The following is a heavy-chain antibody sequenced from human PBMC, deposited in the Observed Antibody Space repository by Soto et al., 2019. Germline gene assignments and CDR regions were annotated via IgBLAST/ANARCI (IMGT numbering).Heavy chain of an antibody. J-gene: IGHJ1*01. D-gene: IGHD6-19*01. V-gene: IGHV1-18*01. Sequence: ASVKVSCKASGYTFTSYGISWVRQAPGQGLEWMGWISAYNGNTNYAQKLQGRVTMTTDTSTSTAYMELRSLRSDDTAVYYCAKDLRQWLVTEYFQHWGQGTLVTVSS. CDR3: AKDLRQWLVTEYFQH. CDR2: ISAYNGNT. CDR1: GYTFTSYG.